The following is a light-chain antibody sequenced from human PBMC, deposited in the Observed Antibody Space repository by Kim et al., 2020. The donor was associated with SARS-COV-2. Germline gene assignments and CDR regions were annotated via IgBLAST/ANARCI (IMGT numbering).Light chain of an antibody. Sequence: SPGDRATLTCRASQSVSSSYLAWYQQRPGQAPRLLIYGASSRATGIPDRFSGRSSGTDFTLTISRLEPEDFAVYYCQQYGSSPWTFGQGTKVKI. CDR2: GAS. J-gene: IGKJ1*01. V-gene: IGKV3-20*01. CDR3: QQYGSSPWT. CDR1: QSVSSSY.